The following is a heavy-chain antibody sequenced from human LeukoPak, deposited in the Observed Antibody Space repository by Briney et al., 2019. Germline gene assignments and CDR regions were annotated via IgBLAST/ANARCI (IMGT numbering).Heavy chain of an antibody. CDR3: ARDTSYCTSTSCHFNWFDP. CDR1: GGSISSGGYS. V-gene: IGHV4-30-2*01. D-gene: IGHD2-2*01. CDR2: IYHSGST. Sequence: SETLSLTCAVSGGSISSGGYSWSWIRQPPGKGLEWIGYIYHSGSTNYNPSLKSRVTIAVDTSKNQFSLKLSSVTAADTAVYYCARDTSYCTSTSCHFNWFDPWGQGTLVTVSS. J-gene: IGHJ5*02.